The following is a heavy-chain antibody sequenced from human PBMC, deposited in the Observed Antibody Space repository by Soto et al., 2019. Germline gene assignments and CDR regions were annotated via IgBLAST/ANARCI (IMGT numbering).Heavy chain of an antibody. CDR1: GFTFSSYA. CDR3: AKDTYYYGSGTRGPIGWFDP. Sequence: GGSLRLSCAASGFTFSSYAMSWVRQAPGKGLEWVSAISGSGGSTYYADSVKGRFTISRDNSKNTLYLQMNSLRAEDTAVYYCAKDTYYYGSGTRGPIGWFDPWGQGTLVTVSS. CDR2: ISGSGGST. D-gene: IGHD3-10*01. J-gene: IGHJ5*02. V-gene: IGHV3-23*01.